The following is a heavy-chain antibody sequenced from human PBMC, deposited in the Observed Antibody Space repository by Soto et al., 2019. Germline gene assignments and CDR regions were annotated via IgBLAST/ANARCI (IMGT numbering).Heavy chain of an antibody. V-gene: IGHV3-30*18. Sequence: QVQLVESGGGVVQPGKSLRLSCAASGFTFSNYGMHWVRQAPGKGLEWLSLISYDATNKYYADSVKGRFTISRDNSENTLYLDMDSLRTEDTAVYCCAKGGGTAHSVFDYWGQGTLVAVSS. D-gene: IGHD2-15*01. CDR3: AKGGGTAHSVFDY. CDR1: GFTFSNYG. J-gene: IGHJ4*02. CDR2: ISYDATNK.